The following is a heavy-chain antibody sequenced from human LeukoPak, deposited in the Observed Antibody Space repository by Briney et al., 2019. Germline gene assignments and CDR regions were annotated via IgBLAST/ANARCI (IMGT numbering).Heavy chain of an antibody. Sequence: SETLSLTCTFSGGSINNFYWSWIRQPAGKGLEWIGRIHASENTNYNPSLKSRVTMSVDTSKNQFSLKLSSVTAADTAVYYCARPHSGGWYYFDYWGQGTLVTVSS. CDR3: ARPHSGGWYYFDY. D-gene: IGHD6-19*01. CDR2: IHASENT. J-gene: IGHJ4*02. CDR1: GGSINNFY. V-gene: IGHV4-4*07.